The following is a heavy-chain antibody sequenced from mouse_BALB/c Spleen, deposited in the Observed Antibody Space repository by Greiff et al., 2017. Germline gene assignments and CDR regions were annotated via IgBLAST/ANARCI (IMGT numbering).Heavy chain of an antibody. Sequence: QVQLKESGPGLVAPSQSLSITCTVSGFSLTGYGVNWVRQPPGKGLEWLGMIWGDGSTDYNSALKSRLSISKDNSKSQVFLKMNSLQTDDTARYYCAREGYGNYDLFAYWGQGTLVTVSA. D-gene: IGHD2-1*01. CDR2: IWGDGST. CDR3: AREGYGNYDLFAY. CDR1: GFSLTGYG. J-gene: IGHJ3*01. V-gene: IGHV2-6-7*01.